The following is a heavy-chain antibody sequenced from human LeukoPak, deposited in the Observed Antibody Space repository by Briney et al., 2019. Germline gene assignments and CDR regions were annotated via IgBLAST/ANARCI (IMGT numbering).Heavy chain of an antibody. D-gene: IGHD5-18*01. CDR2: IYSGGSA. V-gene: IGHV3-66*01. CDR1: GFTVSSNY. J-gene: IGHJ4*02. CDR3: ARGMDTLYFDY. Sequence: GGSLRLSCAASGFTVSSNYMSWVRQAPGKGLEWVSVIYSGGSAYYADSVKGRFTISRDNSKNTLYLQMNSLRAEDTAVYYCARGMDTLYFDYWGQGTLVTVSS.